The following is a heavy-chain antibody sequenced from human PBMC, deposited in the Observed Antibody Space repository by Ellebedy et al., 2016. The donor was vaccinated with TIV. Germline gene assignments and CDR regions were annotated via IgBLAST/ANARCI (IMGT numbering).Heavy chain of an antibody. CDR1: GFSLSTSGVG. J-gene: IGHJ5*02. Sequence: SGPTLVXPTQPLTLTCTFSGFSLSTSGVGVGWIRQPPGKALEWLALIYWNVDKRYSPSLKSRLTITKDTSKNQVVLTMTIMDPVDTATYYCARSPYGSPSDWFDPWGQGTLVTVSS. CDR3: ARSPYGSPSDWFDP. D-gene: IGHD3-10*01. CDR2: IYWNVDK. V-gene: IGHV2-5*01.